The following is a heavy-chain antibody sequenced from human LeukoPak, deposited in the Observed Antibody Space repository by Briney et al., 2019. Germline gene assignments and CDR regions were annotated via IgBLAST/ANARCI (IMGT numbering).Heavy chain of an antibody. CDR1: GNTFTGYY. V-gene: IGHV1-2*02. CDR2: INPNSGGT. D-gene: IGHD3-3*02. Sequence: ASVKVSCKASGNTFTGYYMHWVRQAPGQGLEWMGWINPNSGGTNYAQKFQGRVTMTRDTSISTAYMELSRLRSDDTAVYYCARSIASLYYYYMDVWGKGTTVTVSS. J-gene: IGHJ6*03. CDR3: ARSIASLYYYYMDV.